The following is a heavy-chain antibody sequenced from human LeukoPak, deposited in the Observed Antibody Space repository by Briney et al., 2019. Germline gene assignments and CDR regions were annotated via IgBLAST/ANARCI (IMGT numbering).Heavy chain of an antibody. D-gene: IGHD6-13*01. Sequence: PVQPLDSPSVVSNSGSTIHYADSVKGRFTISRDNAKNSLYLQMNSLRAEDTAVYYCARDATTAPGTVYKDVWGRGTTVTISS. CDR2: VSNSGSTI. V-gene: IGHV3-48*03. CDR3: ARDATTAPGTVYKDV. J-gene: IGHJ6*03.